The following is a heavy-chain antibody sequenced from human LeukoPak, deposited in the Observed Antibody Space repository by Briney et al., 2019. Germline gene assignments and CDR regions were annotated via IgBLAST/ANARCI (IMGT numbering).Heavy chain of an antibody. CDR3: TRLGFLEWSYFDY. CDR1: GFTFGDYA. CDR2: IRSKAYGGTT. J-gene: IGHJ4*02. Sequence: HSGGSLRLSCTASGFTFGDYAMSWVRQAPGKGLEGLGFIRSKAYGGTTEYAASVKSRFTISRDDSKSIAYLQMNSLKTEDTAVYYCTRLGFLEWSYFDYWGQGTLVTVSS. D-gene: IGHD3-3*01. V-gene: IGHV3-49*04.